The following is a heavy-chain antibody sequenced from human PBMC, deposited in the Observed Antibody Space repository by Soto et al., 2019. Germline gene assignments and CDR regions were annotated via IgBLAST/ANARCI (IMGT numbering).Heavy chain of an antibody. V-gene: IGHV4-59*02. D-gene: IGHD1-26*01. Sequence: QVQLQQSVALLVKPSETLSLACSVSGDSVKSSYWAWIRQSPGRAPEWVGYVFDFGSTGYHPSLKGRLTTSMDTSKNQVSLSLRSVTVADTGISYCARFIEGYPPPNYVGPWGEGTLVTVSS. CDR2: VFDFGST. CDR1: GDSVKSSY. J-gene: IGHJ5*02. CDR3: ARFIEGYPPPNYVGP.